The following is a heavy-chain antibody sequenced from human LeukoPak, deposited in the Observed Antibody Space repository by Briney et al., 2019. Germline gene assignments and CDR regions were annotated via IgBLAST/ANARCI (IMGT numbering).Heavy chain of an antibody. D-gene: IGHD3-22*01. J-gene: IGHJ5*02. CDR1: GGSVSSGSYY. Sequence: SETLSLTCTVSGGSVSSGSYYWSWIRQPPGKGLEWIGYIYYSGSTNYNPSLKSRVTISVDTSKNQVSLKLTSVTAADTAVYYCASLSDSNDPSEWWFDPWGQGTLLTVSS. V-gene: IGHV4-61*01. CDR2: IYYSGST. CDR3: ASLSDSNDPSEWWFDP.